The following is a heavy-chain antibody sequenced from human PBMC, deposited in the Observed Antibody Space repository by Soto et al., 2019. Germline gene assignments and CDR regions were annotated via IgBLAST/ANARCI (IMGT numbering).Heavy chain of an antibody. CDR3: ALLKSGQYYYGMDV. D-gene: IGHD1-26*01. J-gene: IGHJ6*02. CDR1: GGTISSSSYY. V-gene: IGHV4-39*02. Sequence: SEARRLTCTGSGGTISSSSYYWTWIRLHPGKGKEQIGRTYYRGSTNYNPSLKSQGTKSVDTSKNHFSLKLSSVSAPDTAVYYCALLKSGQYYYGMDVWGQGTTVT. CDR2: TYYRGST.